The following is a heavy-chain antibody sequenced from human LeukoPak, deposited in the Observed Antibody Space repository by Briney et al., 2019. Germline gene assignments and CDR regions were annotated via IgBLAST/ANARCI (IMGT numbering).Heavy chain of an antibody. CDR1: GYTFTTYA. CDR3: ARGYCSSTSCYMDV. Sequence: ASVKVSCKASGYTFTTYAMHWVRQAPGQRLEWMGWINAGNGNTKYSQKFQGRVTITGDTSASTAYMELSSLRSEDTAVYYCARGYCSSTSCYMDVWGQGTTVT. V-gene: IGHV1-3*01. D-gene: IGHD2-2*01. J-gene: IGHJ6*02. CDR2: INAGNGNT.